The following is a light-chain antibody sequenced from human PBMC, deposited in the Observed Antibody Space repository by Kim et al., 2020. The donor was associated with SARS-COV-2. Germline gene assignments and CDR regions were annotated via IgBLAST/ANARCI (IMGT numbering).Light chain of an antibody. CDR2: DNG. V-gene: IGLV1-40*01. CDR1: SSNIGAYYD. J-gene: IGLJ2*01. Sequence: QTVLLSCTRSSSNIGAYYDLHWYQQLPGTAPKLLVYDNGPRPSGVPDRFSGSKSGTSASLVIIGLQAEDEADYYCQSYDSSVVLFGGGTQLTVL. CDR3: QSYDSSVVL.